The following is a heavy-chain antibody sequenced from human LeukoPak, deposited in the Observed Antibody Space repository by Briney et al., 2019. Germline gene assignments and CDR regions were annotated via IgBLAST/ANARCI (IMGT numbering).Heavy chain of an antibody. CDR2: INHSGST. J-gene: IGHJ4*02. CDR1: GGSFSGYY. CDR3: ARARIAGKYFDY. Sequence: PSETLSLTCAVYGGSFSGYYWSWIRQPPGKGLEWIGEINHSGSTNYNPSLKSRVTISVDTSKNQFPLKPSSVTAADTAVYYCARARIAGKYFDYWGQGTLVTVSS. D-gene: IGHD6-13*01. V-gene: IGHV4-34*01.